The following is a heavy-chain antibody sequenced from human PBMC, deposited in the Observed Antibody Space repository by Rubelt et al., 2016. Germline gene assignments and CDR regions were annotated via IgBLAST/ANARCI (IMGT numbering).Heavy chain of an antibody. J-gene: IGHJ4*02. Sequence: QVQLQESGPGLVKPSETLSLTCTVSGGSISSYYWSWIRQPPGKGLEWIGYIYYSGSTNYNPSLKSRVTISVDTAKNQFALKLGSVTAADTAVYYCARVVRAQFDYWGQGTLVTVSS. CDR3: ARVVRAQFDY. V-gene: IGHV4-59*01. D-gene: IGHD2-2*01. CDR2: IYYSGST. CDR1: GGSISSYY.